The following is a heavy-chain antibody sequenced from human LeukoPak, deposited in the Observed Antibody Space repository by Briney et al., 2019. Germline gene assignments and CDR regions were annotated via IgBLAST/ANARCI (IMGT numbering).Heavy chain of an antibody. J-gene: IGHJ4*02. V-gene: IGHV3-23*01. CDR3: AKESRREYDFWSGYYDY. CDR2: ISGSGGST. CDR1: GFTFSSYA. Sequence: GGPLRLSCAASGFTFSSYAMSWVRQAPGKGLEWVSAISGSGGSTYYADSVKGRFTISRDNSKNTLYLQMNSLRAEDTAVYYCAKESRREYDFWSGYYDYWGQGTLVTVSS. D-gene: IGHD3-3*01.